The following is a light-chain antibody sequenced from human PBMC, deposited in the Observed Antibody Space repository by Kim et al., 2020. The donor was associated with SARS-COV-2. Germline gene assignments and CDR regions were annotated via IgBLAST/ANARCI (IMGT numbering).Light chain of an antibody. J-gene: IGKJ1*01. CDR2: EAS. Sequence: ASIGDRVTITCRASQGISDWLAWYQQNPGKAPKRLIYEASSLQSGVPSRFSGSGSGTDFTLTISSLQPEDFATYYCQQTDSFPWTLGQGTKVDIK. V-gene: IGKV1-12*01. CDR3: QQTDSFPWT. CDR1: QGISDW.